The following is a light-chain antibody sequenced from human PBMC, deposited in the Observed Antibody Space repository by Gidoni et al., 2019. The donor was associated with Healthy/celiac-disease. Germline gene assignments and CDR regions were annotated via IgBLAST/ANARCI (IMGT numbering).Light chain of an antibody. Sequence: EIVWTQSPATLSLSPGERATLSCRASQSVSSYLAWYQQKPGQAPRLLISDASNRATGIPARFRGSGSGTDFTLTISSLEPEDFAVYYCQQRSNWPLTFXGXTKVXIK. V-gene: IGKV3-11*01. CDR1: QSVSSY. CDR2: DAS. J-gene: IGKJ4*01. CDR3: QQRSNWPLT.